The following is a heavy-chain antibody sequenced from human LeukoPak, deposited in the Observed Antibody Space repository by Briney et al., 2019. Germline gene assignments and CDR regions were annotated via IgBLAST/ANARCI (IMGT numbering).Heavy chain of an antibody. CDR1: GGTFSSYA. V-gene: IGHV1-69*01. D-gene: IGHD6-13*01. CDR3: ARDARFSSSWTGVDY. CDR2: IIPIFGTA. Sequence: GASVKVSCKASGGTFSSYAISWVRQAPGQGLEWMGGIIPIFGTANYAQKFQGRVTITADESTSTAYMELSSLRSEDTAVYYCARDARFSSSWTGVDYWGQGTLVTVSS. J-gene: IGHJ4*02.